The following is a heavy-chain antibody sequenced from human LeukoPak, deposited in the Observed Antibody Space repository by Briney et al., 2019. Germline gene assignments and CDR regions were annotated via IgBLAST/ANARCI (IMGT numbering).Heavy chain of an antibody. Sequence: QPGGSLRLSCAASGFTFSSYAMHWVRQAPGKGLEYVSAISSNGGSTYYANSVKGRFTISRDNSKNTLYLQMGSLRAEGMAVYYCARGGQQLVSWFDPWGQGTLVTVSS. V-gene: IGHV3-64*01. CDR1: GFTFSSYA. J-gene: IGHJ5*02. CDR3: ARGGQQLVSWFDP. D-gene: IGHD6-13*01. CDR2: ISSNGGST.